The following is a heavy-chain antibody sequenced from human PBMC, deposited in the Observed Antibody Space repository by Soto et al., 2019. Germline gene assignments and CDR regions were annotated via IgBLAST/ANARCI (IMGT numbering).Heavy chain of an antibody. CDR3: ATYDYSNPTPMAY. Sequence: GASVKVSCKVSGYTLTELSMHWVRQAPGQGLEWMGIINPSGGSTSYAQKFQGRVTMTRDTSTSTVYMELSSLRSEDTAVYYCATYDYSNPTPMAYWGQGTLVTVSS. V-gene: IGHV1-46*01. CDR1: GYTLTELS. J-gene: IGHJ4*02. D-gene: IGHD4-4*01. CDR2: INPSGGST.